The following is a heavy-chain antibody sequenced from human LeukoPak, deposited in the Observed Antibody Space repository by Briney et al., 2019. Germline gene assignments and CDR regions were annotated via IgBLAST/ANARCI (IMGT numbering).Heavy chain of an antibody. CDR3: ARLTGRQWLFNY. Sequence: GESLKISCEGSGYNFSNCLIGWVRQMPGKGLEWMGIIYPGDSDTRNSPSFQGQVTISADKSISTAYLQWSSLKASDTAMYYCARLTGRQWLFNYWGQGTLVTVSS. J-gene: IGHJ4*02. D-gene: IGHD6-19*01. V-gene: IGHV5-51*01. CDR2: IYPGDSDT. CDR1: GYNFSNCL.